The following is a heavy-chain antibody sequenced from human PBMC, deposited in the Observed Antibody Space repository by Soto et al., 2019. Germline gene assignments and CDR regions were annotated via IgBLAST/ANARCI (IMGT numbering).Heavy chain of an antibody. V-gene: IGHV4-59*11. CDR2: IYNSGST. J-gene: IGHJ6*02. D-gene: IGHD1-20*01. CDR3: ARGDGITSRYSYYGMDV. Sequence: PSETLSLTCTVSGDSISSHYWSWIRQSPGKGLEWIGYIYNSGSTNYNPSLKSRVTISVDTSKNQFSLNLSSVTAADTAVYYCARGDGITSRYSYYGMDVWGQGTTVTVSS. CDR1: GDSISSHY.